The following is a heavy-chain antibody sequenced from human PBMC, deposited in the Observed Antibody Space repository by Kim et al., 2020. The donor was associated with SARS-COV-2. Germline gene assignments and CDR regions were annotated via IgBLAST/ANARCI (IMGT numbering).Heavy chain of an antibody. CDR1: GFTFSSYS. D-gene: IGHD3-22*01. CDR2: ISSSSSTI. J-gene: IGHJ3*02. CDR3: ARVGKPYYYDSIWAFDI. V-gene: IGHV3-48*04. Sequence: GGSLRLSCAASGFTFSSYSMNWVRQAPGKGLEWVSYISSSSSTIYYADSVKGRFTISRDNAKNSLYLQMNSLRAEDTAVYYCARVGKPYYYDSIWAFDIWGQGTMVTVSS.